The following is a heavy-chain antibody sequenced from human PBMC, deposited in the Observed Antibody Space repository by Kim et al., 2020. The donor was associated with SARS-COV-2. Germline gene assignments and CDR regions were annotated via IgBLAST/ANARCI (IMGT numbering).Heavy chain of an antibody. V-gene: IGHV3-15*01. CDR1: GFTFSNAW. CDR2: IKSKTDGGTT. J-gene: IGHJ6*02. CDR3: TTRSHIVATDEVV. Sequence: GGSLRLSCAASGFTFSNAWMSWVRQAPGKGLEWVGRIKSKTDGGTTDYAAPVKGRFTISRDDSKNTLYLQMNSLKTEDTAVYYCTTRSHIVATDEVVWGQGTTVTVSS. D-gene: IGHD5-12*01.